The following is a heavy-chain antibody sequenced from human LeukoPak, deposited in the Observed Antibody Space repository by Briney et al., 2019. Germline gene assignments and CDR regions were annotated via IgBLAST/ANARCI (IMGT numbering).Heavy chain of an antibody. CDR1: GFTFSSYS. D-gene: IGHD6-13*01. V-gene: IGHV3-48*02. Sequence: GGSLRLSCAASGFTFSSYSLNWVRQAPGKGLEWVSHISSSSSTIYYGDSVKGRFTISRDNAKNSLYLQMNSLRDEVTAVYYCARERDSSSWYAFDIWGQGTMVTVSS. CDR3: ARERDSSSWYAFDI. CDR2: ISSSSSTI. J-gene: IGHJ3*02.